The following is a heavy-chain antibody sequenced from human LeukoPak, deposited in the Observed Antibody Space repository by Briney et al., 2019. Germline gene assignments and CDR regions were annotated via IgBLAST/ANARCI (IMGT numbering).Heavy chain of an antibody. CDR3: ARCVGEAFDI. CDR2: IYHSGST. J-gene: IGHJ3*02. D-gene: IGHD2-15*01. CDR1: GYSISSGYY. Sequence: SETLSLTCTVSGYSISSGYYWGWIRQPPGKGLEWIGSIYHSGSTYYNPSLKSRVTISVDTSKNQFSLKLSSVTAADSAVYYCARCVGEAFDIWGQGIMVTVSS. V-gene: IGHV4-38-2*02.